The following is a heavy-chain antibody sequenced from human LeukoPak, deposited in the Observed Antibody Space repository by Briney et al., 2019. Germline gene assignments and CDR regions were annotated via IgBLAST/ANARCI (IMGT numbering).Heavy chain of an antibody. CDR2: ISSSSTTI. CDR3: AREPPAAGQNWFDP. V-gene: IGHV3-48*04. CDR1: GFNLISYS. Sequence: PGGSLRLSCTASGFNLISYSMNWVRQAPGKGLEWVSYISSSSTTIYYVGSVKGRFTISRDNAKNSLYLQMNSLRAEDTAVYYCAREPPAAGQNWFDPWGQGTLVTVSS. D-gene: IGHD6-25*01. J-gene: IGHJ5*02.